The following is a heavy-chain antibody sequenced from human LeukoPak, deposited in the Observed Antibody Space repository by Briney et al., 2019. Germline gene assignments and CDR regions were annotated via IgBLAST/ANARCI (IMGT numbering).Heavy chain of an antibody. CDR1: GFNFSHYC. J-gene: IGHJ4*02. CDR2: ISYNGSDT. D-gene: IGHD2-21*01. Sequence: PGGSLRLSCAASGFNFSHYCLHWVRRAPAKGLEWVAFISYNGSDTYYAGSVKGRFTISRDNSRNTLYLQMDSLRLGDTAMYYCARDLVDCGGDCNNFREGGQGTLVTVSS. V-gene: IGHV3-30*04. CDR3: ARDLVDCGGDCNNFRE.